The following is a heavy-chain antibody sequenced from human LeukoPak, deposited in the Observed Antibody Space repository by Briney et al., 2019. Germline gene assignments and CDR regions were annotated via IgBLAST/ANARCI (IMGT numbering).Heavy chain of an antibody. CDR2: IYYNGRT. J-gene: IGHJ3*02. CDR3: ARFEGSTWGDGFDI. V-gene: IGHV4-59*08. CDR1: GGSISNYY. D-gene: IGHD3-16*01. Sequence: PSETLSLTCTVSGGSISNYYWSWIRQPPGKGLEWIGYIYYNGRTNYNPSLKSRVTISVATSKNQFSLKLNSITAADTAVYYCARFEGSTWGDGFDIWGQGTMVTVSS.